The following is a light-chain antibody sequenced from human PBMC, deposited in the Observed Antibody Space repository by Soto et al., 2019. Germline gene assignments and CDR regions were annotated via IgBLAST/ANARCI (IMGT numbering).Light chain of an antibody. CDR1: QSVSNN. V-gene: IGKV3-15*01. CDR3: QQYNDWPRT. CDR2: GAS. J-gene: IGKJ1*01. Sequence: EIVMTQSPASLSVSPGERATLSCRASQSVSNNFAWYQQKPGQAPRLLIYGASTRAIGIPARFSGSGSGTEFTLTISSLQSEDFAVYYCQQYNDWPRTFGQGTRVEIK.